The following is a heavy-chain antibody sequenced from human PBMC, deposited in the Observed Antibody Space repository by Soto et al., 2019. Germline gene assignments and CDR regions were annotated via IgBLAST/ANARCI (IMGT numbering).Heavy chain of an antibody. V-gene: IGHV3-23*01. CDR2: MSGSSSTT. J-gene: IGHJ4*02. D-gene: IGHD1-7*01. CDR3: AKNQERELPRVIDF. CDR1: GLAFSNYA. Sequence: GGSLRLSCATSGLAFSNYAMSWVRQAPGGGLEWVSSMSGSSSTTYYADSVRGRFTISRDRSKNTLYLQMSSLRAEDTALYYCAKNQERELPRVIDFWGQGTLVTVSS.